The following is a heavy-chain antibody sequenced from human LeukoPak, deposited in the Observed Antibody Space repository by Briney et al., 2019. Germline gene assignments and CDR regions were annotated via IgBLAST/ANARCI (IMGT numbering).Heavy chain of an antibody. J-gene: IGHJ3*02. CDR2: ISSSSSYT. D-gene: IGHD3-10*01. Sequence: GGSLRLSCAASGFTFSDHYMSWIRQAPGKGLEWVSYISSSSSYTNSADSVKGRFTISRDNAKNSLYLQMNSLRAEDTAVYYCARVVGIGGWFGGLFASDIWGQGTMVTVSS. CDR1: GFTFSDHY. V-gene: IGHV3-11*06. CDR3: ARVVGIGGWFGGLFASDI.